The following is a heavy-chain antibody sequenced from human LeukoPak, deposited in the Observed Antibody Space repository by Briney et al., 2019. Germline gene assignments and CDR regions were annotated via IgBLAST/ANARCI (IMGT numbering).Heavy chain of an antibody. CDR3: ARGGYSSGWYY. D-gene: IGHD6-19*01. J-gene: IGHJ4*02. CDR1: GGSISSYY. V-gene: IGHV4-4*07. CDR2: IYTSGST. Sequence: SETPSLTCTVSGGSISSYYWSWIRPPPRKGLEWIGRIYTSGSTNYNPSLKSRVTISVDTSKNQFSLKLSSVTAADTAVYYCARGGYSSGWYYWGQGTLVTVSS.